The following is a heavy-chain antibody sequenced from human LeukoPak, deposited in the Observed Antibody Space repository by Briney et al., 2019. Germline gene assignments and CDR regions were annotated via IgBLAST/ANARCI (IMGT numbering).Heavy chain of an antibody. D-gene: IGHD2-8*01. V-gene: IGHV3-33*01. J-gene: IGHJ4*02. Sequence: GSLRLSCAASGFTFSRYGMHWVRQAPGKGLEWVAVVWYDGSNKYYAESVKGRFTISRDNSKNTLYLQMNNLRAEDTAVYYCAANFDFWGQGTLVTVSS. CDR1: GFTFSRYG. CDR3: AANFDF. CDR2: VWYDGSNK.